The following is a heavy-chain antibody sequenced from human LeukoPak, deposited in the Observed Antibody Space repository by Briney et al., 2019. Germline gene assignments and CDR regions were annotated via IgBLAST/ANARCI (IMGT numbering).Heavy chain of an antibody. CDR1: GGSISSYY. CDR2: IYTSGST. Sequence: SETLSLTCTVSGGSISSYYWSWIRQPAGKGLEWIGRIYTSGSTNYNPSLKSRVTISVDTSKNQFSLKLSSVTAADTAVYYCARRGAARPRVNWFDPWGQGTLVTVSS. CDR3: ARRGAARPRVNWFDP. D-gene: IGHD6-6*01. J-gene: IGHJ5*02. V-gene: IGHV4-4*07.